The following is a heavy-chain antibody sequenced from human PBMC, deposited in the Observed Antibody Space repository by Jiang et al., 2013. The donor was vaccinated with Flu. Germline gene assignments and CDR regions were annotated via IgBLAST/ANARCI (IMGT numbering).Heavy chain of an antibody. CDR3: ARHFSGSFDALDI. D-gene: IGHD1-26*01. Sequence: VQLVESGAEVKKPGESLRISCEGSGYTFATYWITWVRQMPGKGLEWMGRIDPSDSYTNYSPSFQGHVTISADKSISTAYLQWSSLKASDSAIYYCARHFSGSFDALDIWGQGTMVTVSS. V-gene: IGHV5-10-1*01. CDR2: IDPSDSYT. CDR1: GYTFATYW. J-gene: IGHJ3*02.